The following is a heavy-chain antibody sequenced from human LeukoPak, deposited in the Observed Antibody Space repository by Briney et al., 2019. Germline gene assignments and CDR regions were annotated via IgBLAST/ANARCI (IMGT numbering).Heavy chain of an antibody. CDR3: ARRDSSAWFYFDY. V-gene: IGHV5-51*01. CDR1: GYSFATSW. J-gene: IGHJ4*02. Sequence: GESLKISCKASGYSFATSWIAWVRQMPGKGLEWMGIIYPGDSDARYSPSFQGQVTISADKSISTVHLQWNSLKASDTAMYYCARRDSSAWFYFDYWGQGTLVAVSP. D-gene: IGHD6-19*01. CDR2: IYPGDSDA.